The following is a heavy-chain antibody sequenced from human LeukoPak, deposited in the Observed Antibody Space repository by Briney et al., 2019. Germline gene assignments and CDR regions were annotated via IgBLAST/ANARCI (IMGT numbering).Heavy chain of an antibody. V-gene: IGHV3-48*03. J-gene: IGHJ4*02. CDR1: GFTFSSYE. D-gene: IGHD6-13*01. Sequence: GGSLRLSCAASGFTFSSYEMNWVPQAPGKGLEWVSYISSSGSTIYYADSVKGRFTISRDNAKNSLYLQMNSLRAEDTAVYYCARVGAAAAAGTYYDYRGQGTLVTVSS. CDR3: ARVGAAAAAGTYYDY. CDR2: ISSSGSTI.